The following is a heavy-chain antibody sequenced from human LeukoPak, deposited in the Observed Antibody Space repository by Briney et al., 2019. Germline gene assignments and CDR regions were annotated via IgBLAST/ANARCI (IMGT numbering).Heavy chain of an antibody. D-gene: IGHD5-24*01. J-gene: IGHJ4*02. Sequence: PSETLSLTCTVSGGSVSSGSYYWSWIRQPPGKGLEWIGYIYYSGSTNYNPSLKSRVTISVDTSKNQFSLKLSSVTAADTAVYYCARVVGDGYSEYWGQGTLVTVSS. CDR1: GGSVSSGSYY. CDR3: ARVVGDGYSEY. V-gene: IGHV4-61*01. CDR2: IYYSGST.